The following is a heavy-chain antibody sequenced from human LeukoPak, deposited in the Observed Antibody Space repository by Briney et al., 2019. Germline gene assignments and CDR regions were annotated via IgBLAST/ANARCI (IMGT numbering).Heavy chain of an antibody. D-gene: IGHD3-10*01. CDR1: GGSFSGYY. V-gene: IGHV4-34*01. Sequence: SETLSLTCAVYGGSFSGYYWSWIRQPPGKGLEWIGEINHSGSTNYNPSLKSRVTISVDTSKNQFSLKLSSVTAADTAVYYCARGGLTMVRGVTLFDYWGQGTLVTVSS. CDR2: INHSGST. CDR3: ARGGLTMVRGVTLFDY. J-gene: IGHJ4*02.